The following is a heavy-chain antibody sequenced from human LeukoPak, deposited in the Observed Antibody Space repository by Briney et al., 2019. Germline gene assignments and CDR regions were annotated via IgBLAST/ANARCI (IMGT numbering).Heavy chain of an antibody. J-gene: IGHJ4*02. Sequence: GGSLRLSCAASGFTFSNAWMNWVRQAPGKGLEWVGRIKSKTDGGTTDYAAPVKGRFTISRDDSKNTLYLQMSSLKTEDTAVYYCTTDVGYYDFWSGYPTDYWGQGTLVTVSS. V-gene: IGHV3-15*07. D-gene: IGHD3-3*01. CDR1: GFTFSNAW. CDR3: TTDVGYYDFWSGYPTDY. CDR2: IKSKTDGGTT.